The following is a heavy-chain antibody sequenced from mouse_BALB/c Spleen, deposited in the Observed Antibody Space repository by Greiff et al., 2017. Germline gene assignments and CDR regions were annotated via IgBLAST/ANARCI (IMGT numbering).Heavy chain of an antibody. CDR3: ARWGMDY. CDR2: IYPGDGDT. Sequence: VQLVESGAELARPGASVKLSCKASGYTFTSYWMQWVKQRPGQGLEWIGAIYPGDGDTRYTQKFKGKATLTADKSSSTAYMQLSSLASEDSAVYYGARWGMDYWGQGTSVTVSS. D-gene: IGHD2-3*01. J-gene: IGHJ4*01. CDR1: GYTFTSYW. V-gene: IGHV1-87*01.